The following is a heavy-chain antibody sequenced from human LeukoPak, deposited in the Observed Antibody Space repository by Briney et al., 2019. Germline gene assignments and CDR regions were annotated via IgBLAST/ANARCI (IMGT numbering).Heavy chain of an antibody. J-gene: IGHJ6*02. D-gene: IGHD4-17*01. Sequence: SETLSLTCAVYGGSFSGYYWSWIRQPPGKGLEWIGEINHSGSTNYNPSLKSRVTISVDTSKNQFSLKLSSVTAADTAVYYCAREPHGDYVRGSYGMDVWGQGTTVTVSS. V-gene: IGHV4-34*01. CDR1: GGSFSGYY. CDR2: INHSGST. CDR3: AREPHGDYVRGSYGMDV.